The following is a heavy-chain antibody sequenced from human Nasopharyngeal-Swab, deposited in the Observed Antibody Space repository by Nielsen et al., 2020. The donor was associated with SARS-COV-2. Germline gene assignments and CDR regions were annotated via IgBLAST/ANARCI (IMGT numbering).Heavy chain of an antibody. Sequence: ARQAPGKGLEWVSYISSSGSTIYYADSVKGRFTISRDNAKNSLYLQMNSLRAEDTAVYYCARLLRVGYYYYMDVWGKGTTVTVSS. CDR2: ISSSGSTI. CDR3: ARLLRVGYYYYMDV. J-gene: IGHJ6*03. V-gene: IGHV3-48*03. D-gene: IGHD2-15*01.